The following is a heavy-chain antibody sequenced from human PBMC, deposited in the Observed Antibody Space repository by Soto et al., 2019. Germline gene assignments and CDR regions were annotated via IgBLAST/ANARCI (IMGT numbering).Heavy chain of an antibody. D-gene: IGHD2-15*01. Sequence: GGSLRLSCAASGFTFSTYGMHWVRQAPGKGLEWVAVIWYDGSNKYYADSVKGRFTISRDNSRNTLYLQMNSLRAEDTAVYYCERHECKGTRGRCYFAGMDVWGQGTTVTVSS. CDR2: IWYDGSNK. V-gene: IGHV3-33*01. CDR3: ERHECKGTRGRCYFAGMDV. CDR1: GFTFSTYG. J-gene: IGHJ6*02.